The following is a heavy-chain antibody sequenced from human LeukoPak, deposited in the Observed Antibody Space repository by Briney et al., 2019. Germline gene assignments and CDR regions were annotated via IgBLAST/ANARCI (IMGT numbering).Heavy chain of an antibody. Sequence: GGSLRLSCAASGFTFCSYAMHWVRQAPGKGLEWVAVISYDGSNKYYADSVKGRFTISRDNSKNTLYLQMNSLRAEDTAVYYCARIRGYSYGYFDYWGQGTLVTVSS. J-gene: IGHJ4*02. CDR2: ISYDGSNK. CDR1: GFTFCSYA. D-gene: IGHD5-18*01. CDR3: ARIRGYSYGYFDY. V-gene: IGHV3-30*11.